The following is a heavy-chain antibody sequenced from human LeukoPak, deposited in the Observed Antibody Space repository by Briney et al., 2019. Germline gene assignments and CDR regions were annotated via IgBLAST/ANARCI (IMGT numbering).Heavy chain of an antibody. V-gene: IGHV1-8*01. D-gene: IGHD6-19*01. J-gene: IGHJ4*02. CDR1: GYTFTSCD. CDR2: MNPNSGNT. CDR3: TRGSSGRRDN. Sequence: ASVKVSCKASGYTFTSCDINWVRQAPGQGLEWMGWMNPNSGNTGYGQSFQGRITLTRDISIGTAYMELSNLTSEDTAIYYCTRGSSGRRDNWGQGTLVTVSA.